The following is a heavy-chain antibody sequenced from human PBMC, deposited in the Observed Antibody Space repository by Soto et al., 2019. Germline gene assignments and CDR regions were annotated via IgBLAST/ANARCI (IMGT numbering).Heavy chain of an antibody. V-gene: IGHV5-10-1*01. CDR1: GYSFAGYW. J-gene: IGHJ4*02. Sequence: PGESLRISCNGSGYSFAGYWITWVRQKPGKGLEWMGRIDPSDSQTHYSPSFRGHVTISATKSITTVFLQWSSLRASDTAMYYCARQIYDSDTGPNFQYYFDSWGQGTPVTVSS. D-gene: IGHD3-22*01. CDR2: IDPSDSQT. CDR3: ARQIYDSDTGPNFQYYFDS.